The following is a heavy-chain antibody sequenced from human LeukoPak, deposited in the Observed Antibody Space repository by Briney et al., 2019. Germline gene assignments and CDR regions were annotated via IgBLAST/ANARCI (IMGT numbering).Heavy chain of an antibody. CDR1: GYTFTSYD. J-gene: IGHJ3*02. CDR2: MNPNSGNT. Sequence: GASVKVSCKASGYTFTSYDINWVRQATGQGLEWMGWMNPNSGNTGYAQKFQGRVTMTRNTSISTAYMELSSLRSEDTAVYYCARYCSGGSCYPPLGAFDIWGQGTMVTVSS. CDR3: ARYCSGGSCYPPLGAFDI. V-gene: IGHV1-8*01. D-gene: IGHD2-15*01.